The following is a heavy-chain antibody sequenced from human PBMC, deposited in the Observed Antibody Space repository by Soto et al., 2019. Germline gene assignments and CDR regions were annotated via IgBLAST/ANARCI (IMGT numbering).Heavy chain of an antibody. Sequence: ASVKVSCKASGYTFTGYYMHWVRQAPGQGLEWMGWINPNSGGTNYAQKFQGWVTMTRDTSISTAYMELSRLRSDDTAVYYCARALYYYDSSGYYSFDYRGQGTLVTVSS. CDR2: INPNSGGT. CDR3: ARALYYYDSSGYYSFDY. D-gene: IGHD3-22*01. V-gene: IGHV1-2*04. J-gene: IGHJ4*02. CDR1: GYTFTGYY.